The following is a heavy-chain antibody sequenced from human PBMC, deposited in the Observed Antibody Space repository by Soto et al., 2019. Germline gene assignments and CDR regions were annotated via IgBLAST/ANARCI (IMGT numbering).Heavy chain of an antibody. V-gene: IGHV4-59*01. CDR3: ARGREGLNYDFWSGSYYYYGMDV. CDR2: IYYSGST. J-gene: IGHJ6*02. CDR1: GSSISSYY. Sequence: PSETLSLTCTVSGSSISSYYWSWIRQPPGKGLEWIGYIYYSGSTNYNPSLKSRVTISVDTSKNQFSLKLSSVTAADTAVYYCARGREGLNYDFWSGSYYYYGMDVWGQGTTVTVSS. D-gene: IGHD3-3*01.